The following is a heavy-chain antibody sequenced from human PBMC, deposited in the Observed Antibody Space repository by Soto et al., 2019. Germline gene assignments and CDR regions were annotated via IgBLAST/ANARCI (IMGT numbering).Heavy chain of an antibody. CDR2: ISSSSSTI. V-gene: IGHV3-48*01. CDR3: ARGPSYYDFWSGYPKYYFDY. D-gene: IGHD3-3*01. CDR1: GFTFSSYS. Sequence: VQLVESGGGLVQPGGSLRLSCAASGFTFSSYSMNWVRQAPGKGLEWVSYISSSSSTIYYADSVKGRFTISRDNAKNSLYLQMNSLRAEDTAVYYCARGPSYYDFWSGYPKYYFDYWGQGTLVTVSS. J-gene: IGHJ4*02.